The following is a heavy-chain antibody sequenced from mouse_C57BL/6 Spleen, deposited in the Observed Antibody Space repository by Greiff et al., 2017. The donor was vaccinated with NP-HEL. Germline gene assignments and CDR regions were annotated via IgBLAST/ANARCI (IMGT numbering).Heavy chain of an antibody. D-gene: IGHD2-4*01. CDR2: IYPGSGST. V-gene: IGHV1-55*01. CDR1: GYTFTSYW. CDR3: ARRSYDYDRGFAY. J-gene: IGHJ3*01. Sequence: VQLQQSGAELVKPGASVKMSCKASGYTFTSYWITWVKQRPGQGLEWIGDIYPGSGSTNYNEKFKSKATLTVDTSSSTAYMQLSSLTSEDSAVYYCARRSYDYDRGFAYWGQGTLVTVSA.